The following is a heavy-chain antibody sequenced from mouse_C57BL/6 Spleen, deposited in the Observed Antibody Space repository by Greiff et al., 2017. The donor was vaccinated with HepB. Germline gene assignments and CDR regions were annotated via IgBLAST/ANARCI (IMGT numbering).Heavy chain of an antibody. CDR1: GFTFSSYA. CDR2: ISDGGSYT. V-gene: IGHV5-4*01. Sequence: EVQGVESGGGLVKPGGSLKLSCAASGFTFSSYAMSWVRQTPEKRLEWVATISDGGSYTYYPDNVKVRFTISRDNAKNNLYLQMSHLKSEDTAMYYCARGSDWFAYWGQGTLVTVSA. J-gene: IGHJ3*01. CDR3: ARGSDWFAY.